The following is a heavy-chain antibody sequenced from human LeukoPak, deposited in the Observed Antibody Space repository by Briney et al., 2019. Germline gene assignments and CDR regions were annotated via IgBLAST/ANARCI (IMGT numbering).Heavy chain of an antibody. Sequence: KPSETLSLTCTVSGGSISSYYWSWIRQPPGKGLEWIGYIYYSGSTIYNPSLKSRVTISVDTSKNQFSLKLRSVTAADTAVYYRARHGRAVAGDFDYWGQGTLVTVSS. J-gene: IGHJ4*02. D-gene: IGHD6-19*01. CDR1: GGSISSYY. CDR2: IYYSGST. CDR3: ARHGRAVAGDFDY. V-gene: IGHV4-59*08.